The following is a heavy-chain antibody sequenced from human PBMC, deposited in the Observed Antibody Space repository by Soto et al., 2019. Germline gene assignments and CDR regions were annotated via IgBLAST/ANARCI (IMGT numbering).Heavy chain of an antibody. V-gene: IGHV3-21*01. CDR1: GFTFSSYN. J-gene: IGHJ4*02. CDR2: ISSSSSYI. Sequence: GGSLRLSCAASGFTFSSYNMNWVRQAPGKGLEWVSSISSSSSYIYYADSVKGRFTISRDNAKNSLYLQMNSLRVEDTAVYYCARERGTGTTRYWGQGTLVTVSS. D-gene: IGHD1-7*01. CDR3: ARERGTGTTRY.